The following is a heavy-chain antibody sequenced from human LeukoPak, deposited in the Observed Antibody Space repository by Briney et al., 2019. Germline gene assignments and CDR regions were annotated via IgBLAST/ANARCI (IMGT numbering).Heavy chain of an antibody. Sequence: GGSLRLSCAASGFTFSSYAMHWVRQAPGKGLEWVAVISYDGSNKYYADSVKGRFTISRDNSKNTLYLQMNSLRAEDTAVNYCARDKLEIFGSFDYWGQGTLVTVSS. CDR2: ISYDGSNK. CDR3: ARDKLEIFGSFDY. D-gene: IGHD3-3*01. V-gene: IGHV3-30-3*01. CDR1: GFTFSSYA. J-gene: IGHJ4*02.